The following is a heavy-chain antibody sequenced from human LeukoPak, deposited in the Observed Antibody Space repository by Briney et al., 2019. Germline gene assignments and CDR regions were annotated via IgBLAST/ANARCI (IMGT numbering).Heavy chain of an antibody. CDR3: SKGANGWLPYFDY. CDR2: INSDGSST. D-gene: IGHD3-22*01. Sequence: GGSLRLSCAASGFTFSSYWMHWVRQAPGKGLVWVSRINSDGSSTTYADSVKGRFTISRDNAKNTLYLQMNSLRAEDTAVYYCSKGANGWLPYFDYWGQGTLVTVSS. CDR1: GFTFSSYW. V-gene: IGHV3-74*03. J-gene: IGHJ4*02.